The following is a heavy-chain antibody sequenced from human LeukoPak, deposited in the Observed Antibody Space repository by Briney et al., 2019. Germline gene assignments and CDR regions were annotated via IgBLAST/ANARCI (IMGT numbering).Heavy chain of an antibody. CDR2: MNSDGSTT. J-gene: IGHJ4*02. V-gene: IGHV3-74*01. CDR3: VRALMGTSDH. D-gene: IGHD7-27*01. Sequence: GGSLRLSCAASGFTFSRDWMHWVRQGPGKGLVWVSRMNSDGSTTNYADSVKGRFTISRDNAKNTLYLQMNSLRAEDTAVYYCVRALMGTSDHWGQGSLDTVSS. CDR1: GFTFSRDW.